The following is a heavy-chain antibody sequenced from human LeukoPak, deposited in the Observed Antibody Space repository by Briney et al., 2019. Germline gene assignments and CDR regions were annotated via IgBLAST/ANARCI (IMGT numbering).Heavy chain of an antibody. CDR1: GGSFSSYS. Sequence: SETLSLTCALYGGSFSSYSWSWTWIRQTPEKGLEWIGEIIEKGNANYNPSLKSRVTIDLDTSKNQFSQKLTSMTAADTAMYYCARGYYPPRWYFDLWGRGTLVTVSS. CDR3: ARGYYPPRWYFDL. CDR2: IIEKGNA. V-gene: IGHV4-34*01. J-gene: IGHJ2*01. D-gene: IGHD3-10*01.